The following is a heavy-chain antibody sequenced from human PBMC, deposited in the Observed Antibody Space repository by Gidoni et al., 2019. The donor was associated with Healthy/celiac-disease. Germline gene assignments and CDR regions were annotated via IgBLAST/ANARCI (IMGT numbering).Heavy chain of an antibody. CDR1: GGPISSSSYY. CDR3: ARAFGYYDSSGYYLSNLGSGYFDY. Sequence: HLQLQESGPGLAKPSETLSLTCTVPGGPISSSSYYWGWISQPPGKGLEWIGSIYYSGSTYYDPCLKSLVTIYVDTSKNQFSLKLSSVTAADTAVYYCARAFGYYDSSGYYLSNLGSGYFDYWGQGTLVTVSS. V-gene: IGHV4-39*01. J-gene: IGHJ4*02. D-gene: IGHD3-22*01. CDR2: IYYSGST.